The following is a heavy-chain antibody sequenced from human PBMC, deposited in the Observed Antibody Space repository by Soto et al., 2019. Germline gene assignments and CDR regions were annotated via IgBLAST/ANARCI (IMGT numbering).Heavy chain of an antibody. V-gene: IGHV3-23*01. CDR1: GFTFSNYA. D-gene: IGHD6-13*01. CDR3: AKGRSNSGYGMDV. J-gene: IGHJ6*02. Sequence: GGSLRLSCAASGFTFSNYAMNWVRQAPGKGLEWVSTVTGSGGGTYYADSVKGRFTISRDNSKNTLFLQMNSLRAEDTAVYYCAKGRSNSGYGMDVWGQGTTVTVSS. CDR2: VTGSGGGT.